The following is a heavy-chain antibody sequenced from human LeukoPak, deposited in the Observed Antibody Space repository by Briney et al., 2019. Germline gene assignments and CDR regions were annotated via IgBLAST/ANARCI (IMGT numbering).Heavy chain of an antibody. J-gene: IGHJ4*02. CDR1: GFTFSSYA. CDR2: ISGSGGST. V-gene: IGHV3-23*01. CDR3: ASRGGWYSGSSEYYFDY. D-gene: IGHD6-6*01. Sequence: GGSLRLSCAASGFTFSSYAMSWVRQAPGKGLEWVSAISGSGGSTYYADSVKGRFTISRDNSKNTLYLQMNSLRAEDTAVYYCASRGGWYSGSSEYYFDYWGQGTLVTVSS.